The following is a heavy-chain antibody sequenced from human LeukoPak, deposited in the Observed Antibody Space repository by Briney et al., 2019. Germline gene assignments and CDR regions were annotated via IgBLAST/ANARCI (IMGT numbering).Heavy chain of an antibody. Sequence: GGSLRLSCAASEFTFSSYWMHWVRQAPGKGLVWVSLLNSDGSSTTYADSVKGRFTISRDNAKNTVYLQMNSLRAEDTAVYYCARDRGYSIDSWGQGTLVIVSS. CDR1: EFTFSSYW. CDR2: LNSDGSST. J-gene: IGHJ4*02. V-gene: IGHV3-74*01. D-gene: IGHD5-12*01. CDR3: ARDRGYSIDS.